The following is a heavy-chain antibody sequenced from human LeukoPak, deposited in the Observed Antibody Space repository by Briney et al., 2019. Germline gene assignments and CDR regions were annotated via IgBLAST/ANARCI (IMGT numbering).Heavy chain of an antibody. J-gene: IGHJ6*02. Sequence: ASETLSLTCTVSGGSMTAGDYYWGWVRQPPGTGLQWIATSYQGASLKSRVTISLDTSKNQFSLRLTSVTAADTAVYYCARIYGLYQEAMDVWGPGITVTVSS. CDR2: S. CDR1: GGSMTAGDYY. D-gene: IGHD3-16*02. V-gene: IGHV4-39*07. CDR3: ARIYGLYQEAMDV.